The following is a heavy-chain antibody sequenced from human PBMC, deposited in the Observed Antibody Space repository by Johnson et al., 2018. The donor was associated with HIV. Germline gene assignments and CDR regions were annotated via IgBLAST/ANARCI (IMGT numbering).Heavy chain of an antibody. Sequence: QVQLVESGGGLVKPGGSLRLSCAASGLTFSDYYMSWIRQAPGRGLEWVSYISSSGSTIYYADSVKGRFTISRDNAKNSLYLQMNSLRAEDTAVYYCARSWAYYYALTDAFDIWGQGTMVTVSS. V-gene: IGHV3-11*04. CDR1: GLTFSDYY. J-gene: IGHJ3*02. CDR3: ARSWAYYYALTDAFDI. D-gene: IGHD3-10*01. CDR2: ISSSGSTI.